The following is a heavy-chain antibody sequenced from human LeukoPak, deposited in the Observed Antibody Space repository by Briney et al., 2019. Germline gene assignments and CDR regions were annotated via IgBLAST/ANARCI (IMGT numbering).Heavy chain of an antibody. CDR1: GFTFSSYG. CDR2: IWYDGSNK. J-gene: IGHJ6*02. D-gene: IGHD3-10*01. Sequence: ALRLSCTASGFTFSSYGMHWVRQAPGKGLEWVAVIWYDGSNKYYADSVKGRFTISRDNSKNTLYLQMNSLRAEDTAVYYCARETSPLMAYYYYYGMDVWGQGTTVTVSS. CDR3: ARETSPLMAYYYYYGMDV. V-gene: IGHV3-33*01.